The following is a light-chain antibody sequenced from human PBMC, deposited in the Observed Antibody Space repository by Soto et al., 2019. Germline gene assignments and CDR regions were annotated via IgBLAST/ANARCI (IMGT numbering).Light chain of an antibody. CDR2: EVS. Sequence: QSALTQPASVSGSPGQSITISCTGTSIDVGGYNYVSWYQLHSGKAPKLMIYEVSNRPSGVSNRFSGSKSGNTASLTISGLQAEDEADYYCSSFTSSSTLDVFGAGTKLTVL. J-gene: IGLJ1*01. CDR3: SSFTSSSTLDV. CDR1: SIDVGGYNY. V-gene: IGLV2-14*01.